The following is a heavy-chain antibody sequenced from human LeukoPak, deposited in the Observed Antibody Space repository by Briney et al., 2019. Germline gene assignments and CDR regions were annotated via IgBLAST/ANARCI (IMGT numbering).Heavy chain of an antibody. J-gene: IGHJ4*02. CDR3: ARDINPFAY. Sequence: GGSLRLSCAASGFTFRTYAMNWVRQAPGKGLEWVSTISGSGGSTYYADSVKGRFTTSRDNSKNTLYLQMNNLRAEDTALYFCARDINPFAYWGQGTLVTVSS. CDR1: GFTFRTYA. V-gene: IGHV3-23*01. CDR2: ISGSGGST.